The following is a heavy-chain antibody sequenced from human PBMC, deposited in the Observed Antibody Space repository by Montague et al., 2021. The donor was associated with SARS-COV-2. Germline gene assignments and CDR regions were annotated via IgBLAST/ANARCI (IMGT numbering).Heavy chain of an antibody. CDR3: VREGGSMTFDY. CDR2: MFTSGST. V-gene: IGHV4-61*02. Sequence: TLSLTCTVSGASISNPTYSWGWIRQPAGKELEWIGRMFTSGSTTYNPSLKSRVTISVDTSKNQFSLRLNSVTAADTAVYYCVREGGSMTFDYLGQGILVTVSS. CDR1: GASISNPTYS. J-gene: IGHJ4*02. D-gene: IGHD1-26*01.